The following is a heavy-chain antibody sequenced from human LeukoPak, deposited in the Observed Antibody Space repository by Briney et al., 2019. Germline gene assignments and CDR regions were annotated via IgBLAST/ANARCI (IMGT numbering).Heavy chain of an antibody. CDR3: ARDRYYDSSGYYYTNLFDY. Sequence: PGGSLRLSCAASGFTFSSYAMSWVRQAPGKGLEWVSAISGSGGSTYYADSVKGRFTISRDNAKNSLYLQMNSLRAEDTAVYYCARDRYYDSSGYYYTNLFDYWGQGTLVTVSS. J-gene: IGHJ4*01. V-gene: IGHV3-23*01. D-gene: IGHD3-22*01. CDR2: ISGSGGST. CDR1: GFTFSSYA.